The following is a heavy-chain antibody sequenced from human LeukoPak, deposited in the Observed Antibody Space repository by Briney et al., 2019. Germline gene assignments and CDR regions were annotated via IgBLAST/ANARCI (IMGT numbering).Heavy chain of an antibody. Sequence: GGSLRLSCAASGFTLSDYYMGWIRQAPGKGLEWVSHISSSGSIKYYADSVKGRFTISRDNAKNSLYLQMNSLRAEDTAVYYCARYSGYADAFDIWGQGTMVTVSS. CDR2: ISSSGSIK. CDR1: GFTLSDYY. CDR3: ARYSGYADAFDI. V-gene: IGHV3-11*04. D-gene: IGHD5-12*01. J-gene: IGHJ3*02.